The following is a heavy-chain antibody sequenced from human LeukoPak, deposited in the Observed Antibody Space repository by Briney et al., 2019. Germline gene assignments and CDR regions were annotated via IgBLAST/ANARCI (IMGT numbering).Heavy chain of an antibody. J-gene: IGHJ4*02. Sequence: GGSLRLSCAAFGFTFSSYGMHWVRQAPGKGLEWVAVISYDGSNKYYADSVKGRFTISRDNSKNTLYLQMNSLRAEDTAVYYCAKGLRLTMVRGVSSLGVPGDYWGQGTLVTVSS. CDR3: AKGLRLTMVRGVSSLGVPGDY. CDR2: ISYDGSNK. CDR1: GFTFSSYG. V-gene: IGHV3-30*18. D-gene: IGHD3-10*01.